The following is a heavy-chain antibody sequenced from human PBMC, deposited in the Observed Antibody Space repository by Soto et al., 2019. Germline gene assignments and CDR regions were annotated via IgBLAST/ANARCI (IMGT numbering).Heavy chain of an antibody. V-gene: IGHV1-69*01. CDR2: IIPIFGTA. D-gene: IGHD6-13*01. CDR1: GGTFSSYA. Sequence: QVQLVQSGAEVKKPGSSVKVSCKASGGTFSSYAISWVRQAPGQGLEWMGGIIPIFGTANYAQKFQGRVTITADESTSTAYMELSSLRCEDKAVYYCARSGIAAAGTYYYYYGMDVWGQGTTVTVSS. CDR3: ARSGIAAAGTYYYYYGMDV. J-gene: IGHJ6*02.